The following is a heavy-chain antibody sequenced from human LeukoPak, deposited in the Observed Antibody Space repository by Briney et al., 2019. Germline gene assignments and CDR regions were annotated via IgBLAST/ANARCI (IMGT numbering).Heavy chain of an antibody. J-gene: IGHJ6*02. CDR1: GGSISSYY. CDR3: ARHNAPIYYYGMDV. Sequence: TSETLSLTCTVSGGSISSYYWSWIRQPPGKGLEWIGYIYYSGNTNYNPSLKSRVTISVDTTKNQFSLKLSSVTAADTAVYYCARHNAPIYYYGMDVWGQGTTVTVSS. CDR2: IYYSGNT. V-gene: IGHV4-59*08.